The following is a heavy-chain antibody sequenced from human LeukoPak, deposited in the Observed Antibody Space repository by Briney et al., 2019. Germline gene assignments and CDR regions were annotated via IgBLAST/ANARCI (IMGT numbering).Heavy chain of an antibody. CDR3: ARGVITFGGVIYGMDV. D-gene: IGHD3-16*01. V-gene: IGHV1-8*01. Sequence: ASVKVSCKASGYTFTSYDINWVRQATGQGLEWMGWMNPNSGNTGYAQKFQGRVTMTRNTSISTAYMELSSLRSEDTAVYYCARGVITFGGVIYGMDVWGQGTTVTVSS. CDR1: GYTFTSYD. CDR2: MNPNSGNT. J-gene: IGHJ6*02.